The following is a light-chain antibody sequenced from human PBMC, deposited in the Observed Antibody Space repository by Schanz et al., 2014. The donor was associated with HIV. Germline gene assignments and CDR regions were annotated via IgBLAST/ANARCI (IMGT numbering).Light chain of an antibody. Sequence: QSVLTQPPSASGSPGQSVTISCTGTSSDVGGYNYVSWYQQHPGKVPKLMIYEATKRPTGVSSRFSGSKSGNTASLTISGLQAEDEADYFCCSDTRTGTLILGGGTKLTVL. V-gene: IGLV2-14*01. J-gene: IGLJ2*01. CDR3: CSDTRTGTLI. CDR2: EAT. CDR1: SSDVGGYNY.